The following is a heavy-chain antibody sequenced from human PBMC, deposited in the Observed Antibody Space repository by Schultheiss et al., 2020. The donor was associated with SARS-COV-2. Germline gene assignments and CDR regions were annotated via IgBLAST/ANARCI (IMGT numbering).Heavy chain of an antibody. CDR3: ARSGSGGWLNPFHS. Sequence: GESLKISCAASGFTFSSYSMNWVRQAPGKGLEWVSYISSSSSYIYYADSVKGRFTISRDNAKNSLYLQMNSLRAEDTAVYYCARSGSGGWLNPFHSWGQGILVTVSS. CDR1: GFTFSSYS. CDR2: ISSSSSYI. J-gene: IGHJ4*02. D-gene: IGHD6-19*01. V-gene: IGHV3-21*05.